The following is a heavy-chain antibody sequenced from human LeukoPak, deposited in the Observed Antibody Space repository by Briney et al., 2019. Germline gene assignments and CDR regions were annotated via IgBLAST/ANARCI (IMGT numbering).Heavy chain of an antibody. CDR2: ISSSGSTI. Sequence: GGSLRLSCAASGFAFSDYYMSWIRQAPGKGLEWVSYISSSGSTIYYADSVKGRFTISRDNAKNSLYLQMNSLRAEDTAVYYCARVWYSSFLYIPYYYMDVWGKGTTVTASS. V-gene: IGHV3-11*04. CDR1: GFAFSDYY. CDR3: ARVWYSSFLYIPYYYMDV. J-gene: IGHJ6*03. D-gene: IGHD6-13*01.